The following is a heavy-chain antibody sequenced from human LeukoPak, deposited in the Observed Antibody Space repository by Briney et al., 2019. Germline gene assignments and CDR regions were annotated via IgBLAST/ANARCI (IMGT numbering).Heavy chain of an antibody. CDR2: LSGSGATT. D-gene: IGHD6-19*01. V-gene: IGHV3-23*01. J-gene: IGHJ4*02. CDR3: AKEISYSSGWYDY. Sequence: GGSLRLSCAASGFTFSNYAMSWVRQAPGKGLEWVSGLSGSGATTYCADSVKGRFTISRDNSKNTLFLQMNSLRAEDTAVYYCAKEISYSSGWYDYWGQGTLVIVSS. CDR1: GFTFSNYA.